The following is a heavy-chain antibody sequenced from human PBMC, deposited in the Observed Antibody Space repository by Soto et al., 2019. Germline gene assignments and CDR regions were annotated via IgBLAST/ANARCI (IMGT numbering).Heavy chain of an antibody. V-gene: IGHV1-24*01. D-gene: IGHD3-9*01. J-gene: IGHJ4*02. CDR1: GYTLTELS. CDR2: FDPEDGET. Sequence: ASVKVSCKVSGYTLTELSMHWVRQAPGKGLEWMGGFDPEDGETIYAQKFQGRVTMTEDTSTDTAYMELSSLRSEDTAVYYCATEVPRYFDWLWRFDYWGQGTLVTVAS. CDR3: ATEVPRYFDWLWRFDY.